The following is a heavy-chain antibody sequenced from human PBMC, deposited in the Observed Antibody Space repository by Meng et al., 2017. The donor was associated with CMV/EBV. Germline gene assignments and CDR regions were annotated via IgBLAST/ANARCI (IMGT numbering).Heavy chain of an antibody. Sequence: GESLKISCAASGFTFSSYWMHWVRQAPGKGLVWVSRINSDGSSTSYADSVKGRFTISRDNAKNTLYLQMNSLRAEDTAVYYCASDALYCGGDCYSDYWGQGTLVTVSS. CDR2: INSDGSST. J-gene: IGHJ4*02. CDR1: GFTFSSYW. CDR3: ASDALYCGGDCYSDY. V-gene: IGHV3-74*01. D-gene: IGHD2-21*01.